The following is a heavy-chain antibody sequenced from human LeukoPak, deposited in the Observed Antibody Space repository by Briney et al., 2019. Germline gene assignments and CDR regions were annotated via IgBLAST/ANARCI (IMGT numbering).Heavy chain of an antibody. CDR2: IYYSGST. V-gene: IGHV4-59*01. J-gene: IGHJ4*02. Sequence: SETLSLTCAVYGGSFSGYYWSWIRQPPGKGLEWIGYIYYSGSTNYNPSLKSRVTISVDTSKTQFSLRLSSVTAADTAVYYCARASADSSSFDYWGQGTLVTVSS. D-gene: IGHD6-6*01. CDR1: GGSFSGYY. CDR3: ARASADSSSFDY.